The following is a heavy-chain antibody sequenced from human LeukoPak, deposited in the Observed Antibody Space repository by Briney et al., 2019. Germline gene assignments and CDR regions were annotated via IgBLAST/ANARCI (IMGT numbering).Heavy chain of an antibody. V-gene: IGHV3-23*01. Sequence: GGSLRLSCAASGLTFSCDGMSWGRQAPGKGLGWVSVISGSGGTTYYADSVKGRFTISRDNSKNTLYLQMNSLRAEDTAVYYCAKDGSYYYDSSGYYSGYYYYYMDVWGKGTTVTVSS. CDR2: ISGSGGTT. D-gene: IGHD3-22*01. CDR3: AKDGSYYYDSSGYYSGYYYYYMDV. J-gene: IGHJ6*03. CDR1: GLTFSCDG.